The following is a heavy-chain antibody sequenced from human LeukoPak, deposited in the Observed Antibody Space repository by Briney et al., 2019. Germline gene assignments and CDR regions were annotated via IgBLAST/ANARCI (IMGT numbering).Heavy chain of an antibody. Sequence: PGGSLRLSCAASGFTFSSYGMHWVRQAPGQGLEWVAVISYDGTNKYYADSVKGRFTISRDNSKNTLYLQMNSLRAEDTAVYYCAKRYSSSWCIDSWGQGTLVTVSS. CDR3: AKRYSSSWCIDS. CDR2: ISYDGTNK. CDR1: GFTFSSYG. J-gene: IGHJ4*02. D-gene: IGHD6-13*01. V-gene: IGHV3-30*18.